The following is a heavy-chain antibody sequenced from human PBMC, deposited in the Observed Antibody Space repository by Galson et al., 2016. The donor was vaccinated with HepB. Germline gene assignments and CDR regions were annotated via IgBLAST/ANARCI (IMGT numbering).Heavy chain of an antibody. J-gene: IGHJ3*02. CDR2: IFPHDSET. CDR3: ARRNYFGSSGYLDAFDI. Sequence: QSGAEVTQPGESLKISCQGSGYRFTDYWITWVRQMPGKGLEWMGIIFPHDSETTYSPSFQGQVTISVDDSLNTAYLQWSSLKASDTAMYYCARRNYFGSSGYLDAFDIWGQGTMVIVPS. CDR1: GYRFTDYW. V-gene: IGHV5-51*01. D-gene: IGHD3-22*01.